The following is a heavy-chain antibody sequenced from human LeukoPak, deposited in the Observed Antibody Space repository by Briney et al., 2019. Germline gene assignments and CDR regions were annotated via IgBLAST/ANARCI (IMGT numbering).Heavy chain of an antibody. Sequence: PSETLSLTCAISGGSISSGGYSWSWVRQPPGKGLEWIGYIYHSGSTYYNPSLKSRVTISVDRSKNQFSLKLSSVTAADTAVYYCARAIYGDYVLDYWGQGTLVTVSS. CDR3: ARAIYGDYVLDY. CDR1: GGSISSGGYS. V-gene: IGHV4-30-2*01. J-gene: IGHJ4*02. D-gene: IGHD4-17*01. CDR2: IYHSGST.